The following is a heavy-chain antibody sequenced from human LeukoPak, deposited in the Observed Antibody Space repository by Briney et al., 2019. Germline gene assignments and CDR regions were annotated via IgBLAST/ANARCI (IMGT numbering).Heavy chain of an antibody. CDR2: IYTDGST. J-gene: IGHJ4*02. V-gene: IGHV4-4*09. D-gene: IGHD3-22*01. CDR1: GGSISSDY. CDR3: AQSYYDYSTYYSYYFNL. Sequence: PSETLSLTCTVSGGSISSDYWSWIRQPPGRGLEWIGYIYTDGSTNYNPSLKSRVTISVDTSKNQFALKLSSVTAADTAVYYCAQSYYDYSTYYSYYFNLWGQGALVTVSS.